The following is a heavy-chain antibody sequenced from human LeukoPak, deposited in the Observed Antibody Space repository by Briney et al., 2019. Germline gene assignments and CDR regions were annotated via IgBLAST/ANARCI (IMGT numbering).Heavy chain of an antibody. CDR3: ASVLYCGADCYSGRYFFDY. CDR1: GYTFTGYY. D-gene: IGHD2-21*02. CDR2: INPSGDST. V-gene: IGHV1-46*01. J-gene: IGHJ4*02. Sequence: ASVKVSCKASGYTFTGYYIHWVRQAPGQGLEWMGWINPSGDSTGYAQKFQGRVTMTRDTSTSTVYMELSSLRSEDTAVYYCASVLYCGADCYSGRYFFDYWGQGTLVTVSS.